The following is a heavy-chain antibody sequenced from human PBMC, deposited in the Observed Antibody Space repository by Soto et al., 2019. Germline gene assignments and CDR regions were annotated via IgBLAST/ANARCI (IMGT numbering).Heavy chain of an antibody. CDR2: ISGSGGST. CDR1: GFSFSSYA. CDR3: AKTMVRGIYYYYYGMDV. Sequence: GVSLGLSFAASGFSFSSYAMSWFRQAPGKGLEWVSAISGSGGSTYYADSVKGRFTISRDNSKNTLYLQMNSLRAEDTAVYYCAKTMVRGIYYYYYGMDVWGQGTTVTVSS. J-gene: IGHJ6*02. V-gene: IGHV3-23*01. D-gene: IGHD3-10*01.